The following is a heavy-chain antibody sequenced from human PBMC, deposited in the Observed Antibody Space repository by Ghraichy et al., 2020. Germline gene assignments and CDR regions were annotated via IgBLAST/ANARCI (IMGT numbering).Heavy chain of an antibody. CDR3: TRRIAVAGTGYNP. CDR1: GGSITSGGYS. V-gene: IGHV4-30-2*01. Sequence: SETLSLTCTVSGGSITSGGYSWSWIRQPPGKGLEWIGYIFHSGSTYYNPSLKSRVTISLDRSKNQFSLRLNSVTAADTAVYYCTRRIAVAGTGYNPWGQGTLVTVSS. CDR2: IFHSGST. D-gene: IGHD6-19*01. J-gene: IGHJ5*02.